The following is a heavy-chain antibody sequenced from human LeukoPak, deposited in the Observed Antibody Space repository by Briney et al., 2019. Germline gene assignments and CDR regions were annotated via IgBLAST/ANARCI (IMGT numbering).Heavy chain of an antibody. V-gene: IGHV3-48*03. CDR1: GFTFSSYE. Sequence: GGSLRLSCAASGFTFSSYEMNWVRQAPGKGLEWVSYISSSGSTIYYADSVKGRFTISRDNAKNSLYLQMNSLRAEDTAVYYCARGTIAVAGYYYFDYWGQGTQVAVSS. D-gene: IGHD6-13*01. CDR3: ARGTIAVAGYYYFDY. CDR2: ISSSGSTI. J-gene: IGHJ4*02.